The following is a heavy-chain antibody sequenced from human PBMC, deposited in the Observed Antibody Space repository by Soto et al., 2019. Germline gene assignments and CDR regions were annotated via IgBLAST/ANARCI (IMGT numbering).Heavy chain of an antibody. D-gene: IGHD4-4*01. CDR2: INHSGST. CDR1: GGSFSGYY. J-gene: IGHJ4*02. Sequence: PSETLSLTCAVYGGSFSGYYWSWIRQPPGKGLEWIGEINHSGSTNYNPSLKSRVTISVDTSKNQFSLKLSSVTAADTAVYYCARVPDYRFDYWGQGTLVTVPQ. V-gene: IGHV4-34*01. CDR3: ARVPDYRFDY.